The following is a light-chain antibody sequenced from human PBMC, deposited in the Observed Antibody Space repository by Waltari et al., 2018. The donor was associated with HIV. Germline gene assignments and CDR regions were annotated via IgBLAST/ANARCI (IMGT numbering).Light chain of an antibody. CDR2: LGS. CDR1: QSLLHSNGYNY. J-gene: IGKJ2*01. CDR3: MQALQTPPYT. Sequence: DIVMTQSPLSLPVTPVEPASISCRSSQSLLHSNGYNYLDWYLQKPWQSPQLLIYLGSNRASGVPDRFSGSGSGTDFTLKISRVEAEDVGVYYCMQALQTPPYTFGQGTKLEIK. V-gene: IGKV2-28*01.